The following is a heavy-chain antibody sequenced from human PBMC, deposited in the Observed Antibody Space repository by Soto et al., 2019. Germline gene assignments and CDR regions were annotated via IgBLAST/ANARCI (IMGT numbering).Heavy chain of an antibody. CDR1: GYTFTSYY. V-gene: IGHV1-46*01. D-gene: IGHD3-22*01. CDR3: ARVRTYYDSSGSLDY. J-gene: IGHJ4*02. CDR2: INPSGGST. Sequence: ASVKVSCKASGYTFTSYYMHWVRQAPGQGLEWMGIINPSGGSTSYAQKFQGRVTMTRDTSTSTVYMELSSLRSEDTAVYYCARVRTYYDSSGSLDYWGQGTLVTVSS.